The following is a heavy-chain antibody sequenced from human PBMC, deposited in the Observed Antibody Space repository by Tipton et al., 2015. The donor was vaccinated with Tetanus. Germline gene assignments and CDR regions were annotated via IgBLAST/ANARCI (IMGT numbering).Heavy chain of an antibody. J-gene: IGHJ4*02. CDR3: AREQGYFDY. CDR2: VIPSLDTS. V-gene: IGHV1-69*04. Sequence: QSGAEVKKPGSSVTVSCKASGSSFRNYAITWVRQAPGQGLEWMGRVIPSLDTSDYSSKFRGRVTVTADKSTTTAYMQLSSLRSDDTAVYFCAREQGYFDYWGQGTLVTVSS. CDR1: GSSFRNYA.